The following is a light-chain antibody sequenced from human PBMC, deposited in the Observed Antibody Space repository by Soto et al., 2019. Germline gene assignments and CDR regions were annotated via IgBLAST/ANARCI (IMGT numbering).Light chain of an antibody. J-gene: IGKJ5*01. Sequence: DIVMTQSPLSLPVTPGEPASISCRSSQSLLHSNGYIYLDWFLQKPGQSPQLLIYLGYNRASGVPDRFSGSGSGTDFTLKISRVEAEDVGVYYCLQALQTPITFGQGTRLEIK. V-gene: IGKV2-28*01. CDR1: QSLLHSNGYIY. CDR3: LQALQTPIT. CDR2: LGY.